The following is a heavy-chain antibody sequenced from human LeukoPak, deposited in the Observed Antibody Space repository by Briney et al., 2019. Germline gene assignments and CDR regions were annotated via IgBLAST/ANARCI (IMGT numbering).Heavy chain of an antibody. CDR3: VREGLYDSGGYYYGGYFDY. Sequence: SETLSLTCTVSGGSISSYYWSWIRQPAGKGLEWIGRIYTSGSTIYNLSLKSRVTISVDTYKNQFSLKLSSVTAADTAVYYCVREGLYDSGGYYYGGYFDYWGQATLVTVSS. CDR2: IYTSGST. CDR1: GGSISSYY. J-gene: IGHJ4*02. D-gene: IGHD3-22*01. V-gene: IGHV4-4*07.